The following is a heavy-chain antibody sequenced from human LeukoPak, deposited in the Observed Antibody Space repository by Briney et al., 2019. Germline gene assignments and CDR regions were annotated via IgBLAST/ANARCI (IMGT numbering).Heavy chain of an antibody. CDR1: GFTFSSYA. D-gene: IGHD3-10*01. V-gene: IGHV3-30*04. J-gene: IGHJ4*02. CDR3: AREPDYGSGSYGWFDY. CDR2: ISYDGSNK. Sequence: GRSLRLSCAASGFTFSSYAMHWVRQAPGKGLEWVAAISYDGSNKYYADSVKGRFTISRDNSKNTLYLQMNSLRAEDTAVYYCAREPDYGSGSYGWFDYWGQGTLVTVSS.